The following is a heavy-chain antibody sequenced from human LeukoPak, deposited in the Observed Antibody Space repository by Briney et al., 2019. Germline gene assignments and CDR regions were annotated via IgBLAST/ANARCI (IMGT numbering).Heavy chain of an antibody. D-gene: IGHD2-21*02. CDR3: AKDRHIVVVTAHDY. CDR1: GFTFSSYW. CDR2: ISGSGGST. V-gene: IGHV3-23*01. Sequence: GGSLRLSCAASGFTFSSYWMSWVRQAPGKGLEWVSAISGSGGSTYYADSVKGRFTISRDNSKNTLYLQMNSLRAEDTAVYYCAKDRHIVVVTAHDYWGQGTLVTVSS. J-gene: IGHJ4*02.